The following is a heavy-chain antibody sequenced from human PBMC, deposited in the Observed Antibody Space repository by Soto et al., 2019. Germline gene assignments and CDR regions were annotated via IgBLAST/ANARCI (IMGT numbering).Heavy chain of an antibody. Sequence: EGSLRLSCTASGFTFSDYAMSWVRQPPGKGLEWVSVISAGGSTYYADSVKGRFTVSRANSKNTLYLQMNSLRAEDTAVYYCANVPIWCSSTSCYTEGFDYWGQGTLVTVSS. CDR1: GFTFSDYA. J-gene: IGHJ4*02. D-gene: IGHD2-2*02. CDR2: ISAGGST. V-gene: IGHV3-23*01. CDR3: ANVPIWCSSTSCYTEGFDY.